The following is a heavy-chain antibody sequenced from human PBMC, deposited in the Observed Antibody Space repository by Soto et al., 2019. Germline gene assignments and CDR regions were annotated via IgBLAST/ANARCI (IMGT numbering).Heavy chain of an antibody. V-gene: IGHV3-11*01. CDR3: ARATYYYDSSGYPPGYGMDV. CDR2: ISSSGSTI. Sequence: QVQLVESGGGLVKPGGSLRLSCAASGFTFSDYYMSWIRQAPGKGLGWVSYISSSGSTIYYADTVKGRFTIARDNDKNSLYLQMNSLTAEDTAEYYCARATYYYDSSGYPPGYGMDVGGQGTTVTVSS. J-gene: IGHJ6*02. CDR1: GFTFSDYY. D-gene: IGHD3-22*01.